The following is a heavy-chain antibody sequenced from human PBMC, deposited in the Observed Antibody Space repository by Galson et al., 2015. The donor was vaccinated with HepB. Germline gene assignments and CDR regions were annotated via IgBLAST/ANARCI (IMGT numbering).Heavy chain of an antibody. V-gene: IGHV3-23*01. CDR3: AKTSGFDY. CDR1: GFTFSNYV. D-gene: IGHD2-15*01. J-gene: IGHJ4*02. Sequence: SLRLSCAASGFTFSNYVMSWVRQAPGKGLEWVSTISGSGGTTYYADSVKGRFTISRDNTKNTVYLQMNSLRAEDTAVYYCAKTSGFDYWDQGTLVTDSS. CDR2: ISGSGGTT.